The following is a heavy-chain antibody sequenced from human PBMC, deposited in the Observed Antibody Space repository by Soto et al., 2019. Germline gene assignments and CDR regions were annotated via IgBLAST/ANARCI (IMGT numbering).Heavy chain of an antibody. J-gene: IGHJ5*02. CDR2: IIPIFGTA. V-gene: IGHV1-69*13. Sequence: AASVKVSCKASGGTFSSYAISWVRQAPGQGLEWMGGIIPIFGTANYAQKFQGRVTITADESTSTAYMELSSLRSEDTAVYYCARADYYYGSSGYHTNWFDPWGQGTLVTVSS. D-gene: IGHD3-22*01. CDR1: GGTFSSYA. CDR3: ARADYYYGSSGYHTNWFDP.